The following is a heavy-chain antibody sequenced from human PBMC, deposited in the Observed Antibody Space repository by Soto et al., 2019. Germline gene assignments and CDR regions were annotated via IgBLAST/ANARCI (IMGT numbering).Heavy chain of an antibody. V-gene: IGHV4-59*08. Sequence: QVQLQESGPGLVKPSETLSLTCTVSGGSISSYYWSWIRQPPGKGLEWIGYMYYSGSTNYNPSLKRRVTISVDTSKNQFSLKLSSVTAADTAVYYCARHLYGLGERFDPWGQGTLVTVSS. J-gene: IGHJ5*02. CDR3: ARHLYGLGERFDP. CDR2: MYYSGST. D-gene: IGHD3-10*01. CDR1: GGSISSYY.